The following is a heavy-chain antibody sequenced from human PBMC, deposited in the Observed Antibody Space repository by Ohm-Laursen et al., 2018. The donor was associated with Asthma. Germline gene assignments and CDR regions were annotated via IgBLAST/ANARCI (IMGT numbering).Heavy chain of an antibody. J-gene: IGHJ4*02. D-gene: IGHD3-10*01. CDR3: ARDLDYYGSGSYQDY. CDR2: ISYDGSNK. CDR1: GFTFSSYA. V-gene: IGHV3-30-3*01. Sequence: SLRLSCSASGFTFSSYAMHWVRQAPGKALEWVAVISYDGSNKYYADSVKGRFTISRDNSKNTLYLQMNSLRAEDTAVYYCARDLDYYGSGSYQDYWGQGTLVTVSS.